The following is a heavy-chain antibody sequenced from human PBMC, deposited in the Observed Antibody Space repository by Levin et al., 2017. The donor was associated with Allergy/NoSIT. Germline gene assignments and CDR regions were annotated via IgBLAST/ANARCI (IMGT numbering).Heavy chain of an antibody. CDR3: AKDSSSWPVYGMDV. J-gene: IGHJ6*02. D-gene: IGHD6-13*01. CDR2: ISPNSGGT. V-gene: IGHV1-2*06. CDR1: GCTFTGYY. Sequence: ASVKVSCKASGCTFTGYYMHWVRQAPGQGLEWMGRISPNSGGTNYAQKFLGRVTMTRDTSIITAYMELSRLRSDDTAVYYCAKDSSSWPVYGMDVWGQGTTVTVSS.